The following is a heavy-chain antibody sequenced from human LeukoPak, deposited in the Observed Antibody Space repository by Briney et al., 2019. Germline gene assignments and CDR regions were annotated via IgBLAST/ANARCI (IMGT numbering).Heavy chain of an antibody. CDR3: ATPTMRGPSYGYVRLLN. Sequence: ASVRVSCKASGYAFTSFDINWVRQATGQGPEWMGWMNPSSGDTGYAQKFQGRVTFTRDTSTNTAYMELSSLTSEDTAVYYCATPTMRGPSYGYVRLLNWGQGSLVTVSS. D-gene: IGHD5-18*01. CDR2: MNPSSGDT. J-gene: IGHJ4*02. V-gene: IGHV1-8*03. CDR1: GYAFTSFD.